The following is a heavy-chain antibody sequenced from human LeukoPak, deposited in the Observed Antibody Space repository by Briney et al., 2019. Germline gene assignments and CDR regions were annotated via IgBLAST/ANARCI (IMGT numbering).Heavy chain of an antibody. Sequence: GGSLRVSCAASRFTFSTYAMSWVRQARGKGLEWISTIANDGGSTYYADSVKGRFTISRDNSRNTLYLQMNSLRADDTAVYYCAKSHSVEQRGYFDYWGQGTLVTVSS. V-gene: IGHV3-23*01. D-gene: IGHD1/OR15-1a*01. CDR1: RFTFSTYA. CDR2: IANDGGST. CDR3: AKSHSVEQRGYFDY. J-gene: IGHJ4*02.